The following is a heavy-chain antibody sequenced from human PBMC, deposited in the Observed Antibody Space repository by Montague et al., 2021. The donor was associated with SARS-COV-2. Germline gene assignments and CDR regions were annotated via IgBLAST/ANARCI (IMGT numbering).Heavy chain of an antibody. CDR1: GFSLSTSGMR. V-gene: IGHV2-70*04. CDR2: XDWDDDK. D-gene: IGHD3-9*01. J-gene: IGHJ4*02. CDR3: ARSYYDILTAYYTPFDY. Sequence: PGLGKPTQTLTLTCTFSGFSLSTSGMRASWIRQPPGKALEWLARXDWDDDKFYSTSLKTRLTISKDTSKNQVVLTMTNMDPVDTATYYCARSYYDILTAYYTPFDYWGQGTLVTVSS.